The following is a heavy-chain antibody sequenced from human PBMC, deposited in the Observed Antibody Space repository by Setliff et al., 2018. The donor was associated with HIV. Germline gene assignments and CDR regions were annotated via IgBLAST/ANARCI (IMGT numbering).Heavy chain of an antibody. Sequence: PSETLSLTCTVSGGSISSSSYYWNWFRQYPGKGLEWIGYIHYTGTTNQNPSLRSLITISLDTSKNQFSLKLTSVTAADTAVYYCARAPYVSGSFGWFDPWGQGTPVTVSS. D-gene: IGHD3-10*01. CDR1: GGSISSSSYY. J-gene: IGHJ5*02. V-gene: IGHV4-31*01. CDR3: ARAPYVSGSFGWFDP. CDR2: IHYTGTT.